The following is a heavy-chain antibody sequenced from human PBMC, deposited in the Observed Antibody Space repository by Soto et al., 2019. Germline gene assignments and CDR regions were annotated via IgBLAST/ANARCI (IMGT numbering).Heavy chain of an antibody. CDR3: ARAGLRSLEWLLENKYFDY. V-gene: IGHV1-46*01. Sequence: ASVKVSCKASGYTFTSYYMHWVRQAPGQGLEWMGIINPSGGSTSYAQKFQGRVTMTRDTSTSTVYMELSSLRSEDTAVYYCARAGLRSLEWLLENKYFDYWGQGTLVTVSS. CDR1: GYTFTSYY. CDR2: INPSGGST. J-gene: IGHJ4*02. D-gene: IGHD3-3*01.